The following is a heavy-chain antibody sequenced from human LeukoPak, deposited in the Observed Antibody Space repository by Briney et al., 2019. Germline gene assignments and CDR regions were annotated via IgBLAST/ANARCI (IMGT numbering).Heavy chain of an antibody. CDR3: ARLGNAAVANPPH. J-gene: IGHJ1*01. D-gene: IGHD6-19*01. Sequence: SETLSLTCTVSGVSISNYYWSWIRQPPGKGLEWIGYIYYSGSTNYNPSLKSRATISIDTSKNQFSLKLSSVTAADTAVYYCARLGNAAVANPPHWGQGTLVTVSS. CDR1: GVSISNYY. V-gene: IGHV4-59*08. CDR2: IYYSGST.